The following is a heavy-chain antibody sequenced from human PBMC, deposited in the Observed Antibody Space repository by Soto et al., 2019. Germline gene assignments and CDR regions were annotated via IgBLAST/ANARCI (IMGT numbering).Heavy chain of an antibody. J-gene: IGHJ4*02. D-gene: IGHD5-18*01. Sequence: SETLSLTCTVSGGSISSYFWSWIRQPPGKGLEWIGYIYSSGSTNYNPSLKSQVTISVDTSRNQFSLNLNSVTAADTAVYYCARHGSFRGTPMVHFDYWGQGILVTVSS. CDR2: IYSSGST. V-gene: IGHV4-59*08. CDR3: ARHGSFRGTPMVHFDY. CDR1: GGSISSYF.